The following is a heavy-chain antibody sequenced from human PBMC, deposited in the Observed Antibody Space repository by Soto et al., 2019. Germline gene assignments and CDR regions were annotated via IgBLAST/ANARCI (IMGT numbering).Heavy chain of an antibody. CDR3: ARGRLVPAVNFDY. D-gene: IGHD2-2*01. J-gene: IGHJ4*02. V-gene: IGHV4-30-2*01. Sequence: SETLSLTCAVSGDSISSGGFSWSWIRQPPGKGLEWIGYIYHSGTSFYNPSLKSRVTISVDGSKNQFSLKVKSVTAADTAVYYCARGRLVPAVNFDYWGLGTLVTISS. CDR1: GDSISSGGFS. CDR2: IYHSGTS.